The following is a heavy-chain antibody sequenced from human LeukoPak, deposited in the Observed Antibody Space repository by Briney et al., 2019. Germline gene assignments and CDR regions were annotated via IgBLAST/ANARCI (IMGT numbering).Heavy chain of an antibody. CDR3: ARSDTHHIHSSSWHFDY. D-gene: IGHD6-13*01. CDR1: GGSIGTNY. V-gene: IGHV4-59*01. Sequence: SQTLSLTCSVSGGSIGTNYWSWIRQVPGKGLEWIGYSSYSGSSNYNPSLKSRVTISVDTSKTQFSLYLNSVTAADTAVYYCARSDTHHIHSSSWHFDYWGQGTLVTVSS. J-gene: IGHJ4*02. CDR2: SSYSGSS.